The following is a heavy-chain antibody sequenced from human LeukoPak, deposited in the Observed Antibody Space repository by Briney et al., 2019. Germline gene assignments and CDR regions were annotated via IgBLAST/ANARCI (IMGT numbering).Heavy chain of an antibody. J-gene: IGHJ4*01. CDR2: INHSGST. D-gene: IGHD3-22*01. Sequence: SETLSLTCTVSVDSISSSTYYWGWIHQPPGKGLEWIGEINHSGSTNYNPSLKSRITISVDTSKNQFSLKLSSVTAADTAVYYCARWGYDSSGYSDYWGQGTLVTVSS. V-gene: IGHV4-39*07. CDR1: VDSISSSTYY. CDR3: ARWGYDSSGYSDY.